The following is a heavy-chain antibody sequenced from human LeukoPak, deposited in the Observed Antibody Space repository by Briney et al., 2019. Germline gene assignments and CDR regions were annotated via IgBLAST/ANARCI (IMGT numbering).Heavy chain of an antibody. J-gene: IGHJ4*02. CDR2: ISSSSSYI. D-gene: IGHD4-17*01. V-gene: IGHV3-21*01. CDR3: ARFPDYGDYFDY. CDR1: GFTFSSYS. Sequence: PGGSLRLSCAASGFTFSSYSMNWVRQAPGKGLEWVSSISSSSSYIYYADSVKGRLTISRDNAKNSLYLQMNSLRAEDTAVYYCARFPDYGDYFDYWGQGTLVTVSS.